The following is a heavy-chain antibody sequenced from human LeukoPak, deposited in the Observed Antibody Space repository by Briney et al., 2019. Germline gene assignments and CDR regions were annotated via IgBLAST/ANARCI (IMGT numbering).Heavy chain of an antibody. CDR1: VFTFSTYG. J-gene: IGHJ4*02. CDR3: AKDMGDDYVWWSYPYDH. Sequence: PGGSLRLSCAASVFTFSTYGMHWVRQAPGKGLEWVALISNDGSKKYYADSVKGRFTVSRDNSKNTLYLQMNSLTAEDTAVYYCAKDMGDDYVWWSYPYDHWGQGTLVTVSS. V-gene: IGHV3-30*18. D-gene: IGHD3-16*02. CDR2: ISNDGSKK.